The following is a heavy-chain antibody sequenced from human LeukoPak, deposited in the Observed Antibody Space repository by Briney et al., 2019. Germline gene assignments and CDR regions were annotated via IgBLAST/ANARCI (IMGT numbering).Heavy chain of an antibody. CDR1: GFTFTSYA. CDR2: ISGSGGTT. CDR3: AIDYGSGSYSDY. Sequence: GGSLRLSCAASGFTFTSYAMSCVRQAPGKGLEWVSAISGSGGTTYYADSVKGRFIISRDNSKNTLFLQMNSLRAEDTAVYYCAIDYGSGSYSDYWGQGTQVTVSS. V-gene: IGHV3-23*01. J-gene: IGHJ4*02. D-gene: IGHD3-10*01.